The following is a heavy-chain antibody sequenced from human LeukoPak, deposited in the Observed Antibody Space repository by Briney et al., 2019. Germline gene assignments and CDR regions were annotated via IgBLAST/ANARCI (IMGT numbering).Heavy chain of an antibody. CDR2: ISHSGAT. Sequence: PSETLSLTCAVYGESFSCYFWSWIRRPPGKGLEWIGEISHSGATNYNPALKTPVTIPVDPSKKQLSLRLSSVTAADTAVYYCARGGRIPLVRGISPRVYFDYWGQGTLVIVSS. CDR1: GESFSCYF. D-gene: IGHD3-10*01. J-gene: IGHJ4*02. CDR3: ARGGRIPLVRGISPRVYFDY. V-gene: IGHV4-34*01.